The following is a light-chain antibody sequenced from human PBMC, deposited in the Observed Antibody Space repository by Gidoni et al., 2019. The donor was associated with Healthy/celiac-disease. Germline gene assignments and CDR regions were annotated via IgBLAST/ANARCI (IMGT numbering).Light chain of an antibody. J-gene: IGKJ3*01. V-gene: IGKV3-15*01. CDR3: QQYNNWPPIT. Sequence: EIVMTQSPATLSVSPGERATLSCRASQSVSSHIAWYQQKPGQAPRLLIYGASTRATGIPARFSGSGYGTEFTLTISSLQSEDFAVYYCQQYNNWPPITFGPGTKVDIK. CDR2: GAS. CDR1: QSVSSH.